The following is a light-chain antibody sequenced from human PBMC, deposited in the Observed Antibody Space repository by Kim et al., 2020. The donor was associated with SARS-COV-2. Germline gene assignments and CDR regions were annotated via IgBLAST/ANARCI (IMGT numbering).Light chain of an antibody. V-gene: IGKV3-11*01. Sequence: EIVLTQSPATLSLSPGERATLSCRASQSVSEYVAWYQQKRGQPPRLLVYSTSKRATGIPARFTGSGSGIDFALTIDNLEPEDCAVYYCQQRSNWPDITFGQGTRLEIK. CDR1: QSVSEY. CDR2: STS. J-gene: IGKJ5*01. CDR3: QQRSNWPDIT.